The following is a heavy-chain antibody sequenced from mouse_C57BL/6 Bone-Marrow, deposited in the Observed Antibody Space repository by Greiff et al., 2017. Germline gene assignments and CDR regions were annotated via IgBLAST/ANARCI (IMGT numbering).Heavy chain of an antibody. D-gene: IGHD1-1*01. V-gene: IGHV1-64*01. CDR1: GYTFTSYW. CDR3: APYYYGSSPFYFDY. J-gene: IGHJ2*01. CDR2: IHPNSGST. Sequence: QVQLHLPGAELVKPGASVKLSCKASGYTFTSYWMHWVKQRPGQGLEWIGMIHPNSGSTNYNEKFKSKATLTVDKSSSTAYMQLSSLTSEDSAVYYCAPYYYGSSPFYFDYWGQGTTLTVSS.